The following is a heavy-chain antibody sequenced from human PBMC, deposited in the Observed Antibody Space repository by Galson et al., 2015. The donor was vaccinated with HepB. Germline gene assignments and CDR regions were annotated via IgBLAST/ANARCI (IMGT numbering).Heavy chain of an antibody. J-gene: IGHJ2*01. V-gene: IGHV5-51*01. CDR2: IYPGDSDT. D-gene: IGHD3-22*01. CDR3: ARRYYYDSSGYYRYFDF. Sequence: QSGAEVKKPGESLKISCQGSGYSFTSYWIGWVRQMPGKDLEWMGIIYPGDSDTRYSPSFQGQVTISADKSISTAYLQWSSLEASDTAMYYCARRYYYDSSGYYRYFDFWGRGTLVTVSS. CDR1: GYSFTSYW.